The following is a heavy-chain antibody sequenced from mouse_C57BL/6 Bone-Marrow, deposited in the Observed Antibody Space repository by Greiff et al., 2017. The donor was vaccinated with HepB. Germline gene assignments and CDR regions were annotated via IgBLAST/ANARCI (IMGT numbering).Heavy chain of an antibody. Sequence: VQLQQSGGGLVQPGGSLKLSCAASGFTFSDYGMAWVRQAPRKGPEWVAFISNLAYSIYYADTVTGRFTISRENAKNTLYLEMSSLRSEDTAMYYWAREGDYYGSSYWYFDVWGTGTTVTVSS. V-gene: IGHV5-15*01. D-gene: IGHD1-1*01. CDR3: AREGDYYGSSYWYFDV. CDR2: ISNLAYSI. J-gene: IGHJ1*03. CDR1: GFTFSDYG.